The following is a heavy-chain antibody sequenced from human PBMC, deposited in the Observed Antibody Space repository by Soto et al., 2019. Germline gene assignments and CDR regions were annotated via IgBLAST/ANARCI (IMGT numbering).Heavy chain of an antibody. V-gene: IGHV3-23*01. Sequence: EVQLLESGGGLVQPGGSLRLSCAASGFTFSSYAMSWVRQAPGKGLEWVSAISGSGGSTYYADSVKGRFTISRDNSKNTLYLQMNSMRAEDTAVYYCAKDYGETSYYDYGMDVWGQGTTVTVSS. CDR3: AKDYGETSYYDYGMDV. CDR2: ISGSGGST. D-gene: IGHD7-27*01. CDR1: GFTFSSYA. J-gene: IGHJ6*02.